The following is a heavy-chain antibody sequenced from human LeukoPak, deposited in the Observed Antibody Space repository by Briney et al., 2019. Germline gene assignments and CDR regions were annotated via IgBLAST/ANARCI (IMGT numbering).Heavy chain of an antibody. CDR3: ARGADWQLLEYYYYYMDV. CDR1: GGTFSRYA. CDR2: IIPMFGTA. J-gene: IGHJ6*03. D-gene: IGHD6-6*01. Sequence: SVTVSCKAPGGTFSRYAISWVRQAPGQGLEWMGGIIPMFGTAKYAQKFQGRVTITADKSTSTAYMELSSLRSEDTAVYYCARGADWQLLEYYYYYMDVWGKGTTVTVSS. V-gene: IGHV1-69*06.